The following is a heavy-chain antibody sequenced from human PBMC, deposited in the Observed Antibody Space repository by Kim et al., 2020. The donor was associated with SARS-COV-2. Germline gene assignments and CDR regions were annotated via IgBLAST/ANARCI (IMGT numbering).Heavy chain of an antibody. V-gene: IGHV3-30*07. J-gene: IGHJ5*02. CDR3: ARDWGYSSSWYENWFDP. Sequence: VKGRFTISRDNSKNTLYLQMNSLRAEDTAVYYCARDWGYSSSWYENWFDPWGQGTLVTVSS. D-gene: IGHD6-13*01.